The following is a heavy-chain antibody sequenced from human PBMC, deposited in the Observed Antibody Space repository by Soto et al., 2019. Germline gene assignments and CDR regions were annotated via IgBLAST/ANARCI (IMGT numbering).Heavy chain of an antibody. V-gene: IGHV4-59*01. CDR2: ISDSGNT. CDR1: GGSISNYY. CDR3: ARDNRRCSGSSCHVFDY. D-gene: IGHD3-3*01. Sequence: QVQLQESGPGLVKPSETLSLTCTVSGGSISNYYWNWIRQSPGKGLEWIGDISDSGNTNYNPSLESRVTITVDTSKNQFSLNLRSVTAADTAVYFCARDNRRCSGSSCHVFDYWGQGTLVTVSS. J-gene: IGHJ4*02.